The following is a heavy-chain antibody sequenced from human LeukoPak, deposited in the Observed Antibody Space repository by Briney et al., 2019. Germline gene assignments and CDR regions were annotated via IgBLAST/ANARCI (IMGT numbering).Heavy chain of an antibody. CDR3: VRDGWDTDMIPFEN. V-gene: IGHV3-74*01. J-gene: IGHJ4*02. CDR1: GFTFSSYE. Sequence: GGSLRLSCAASGFTFSSYEMNWVRQAPGKGLVWVSRISNDGSSTNYADSVKGRFTISRDNAKNTLYLQMNSLRAEDTAVYYCVRDGWDTDMIPFENWGQGTLVTVSS. CDR2: ISNDGSST. D-gene: IGHD5-18*01.